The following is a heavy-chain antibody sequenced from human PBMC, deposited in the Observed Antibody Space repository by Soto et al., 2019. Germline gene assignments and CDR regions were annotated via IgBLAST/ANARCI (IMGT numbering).Heavy chain of an antibody. CDR2: IYYSGST. D-gene: IGHD6-19*01. CDR3: ARAVAGLLEYNWFDP. Sequence: QVQLQESGPGLVKPSQTLSLTCTVSGGSISSGGYYWSWIRQHPGKGLEWIGYIYYSGSTYYNPSLKGRVTITVNPSKNQFSLKLSSVTAADTAVYYCARAVAGLLEYNWFDPWGQGTLVTVSS. CDR1: GGSISSGGYY. V-gene: IGHV4-31*03. J-gene: IGHJ5*02.